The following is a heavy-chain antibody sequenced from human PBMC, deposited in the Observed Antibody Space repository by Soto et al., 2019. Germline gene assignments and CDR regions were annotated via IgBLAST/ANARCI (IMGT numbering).Heavy chain of an antibody. Sequence: QVQLVQSGAEVKKPGASVKVSCKASGYTFTSYYMHWVRQAPGQGLEWMGIINPSGGSTSYAQKFQGRVTMTRDTSTSTVYMELSSLRSEDTAVYYCARSLTEVLRYFDWCGGSVWFDPWGQGTLVTVS. V-gene: IGHV1-46*03. J-gene: IGHJ5*02. CDR1: GYTFTSYY. CDR3: ARSLTEVLRYFDWCGGSVWFDP. CDR2: INPSGGST. D-gene: IGHD3-9*01.